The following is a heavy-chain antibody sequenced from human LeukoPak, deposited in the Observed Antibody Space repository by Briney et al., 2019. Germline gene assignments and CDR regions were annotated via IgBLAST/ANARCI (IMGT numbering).Heavy chain of an antibody. D-gene: IGHD3-10*01. CDR2: TTGSGGST. CDR1: GFTFTGYA. CDR3: AGITMVRGVIT. V-gene: IGHV3-23*01. Sequence: PGGSLRLSCAASGFTFTGYAMTWVRQAPGKGLEWVSTTTGSGGSTYYADSVKGRFTISRDNSKNTLYLQMNSLRAEDTAVYYCAGITMVRGVITWGQGTLVTVSS. J-gene: IGHJ5*02.